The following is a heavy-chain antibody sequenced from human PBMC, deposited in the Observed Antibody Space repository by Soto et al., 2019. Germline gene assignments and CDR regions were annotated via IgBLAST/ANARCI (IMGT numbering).Heavy chain of an antibody. CDR2: TYYRSKWYN. CDR1: GDSVSSNSAA. V-gene: IGHV6-1*01. D-gene: IGHD6-13*01. Sequence: SQTLSLTCAISGDSVSSNSAAWNWIRQSPSRGLEWLGRTYYRSKWYNDYAVSVKSRITINPDTSKNQFSLQLNSVTPEDTAVYYCARDSAIYSSSLKNYFDDWGQGTRVTVAS. J-gene: IGHJ4*02. CDR3: ARDSAIYSSSLKNYFDD.